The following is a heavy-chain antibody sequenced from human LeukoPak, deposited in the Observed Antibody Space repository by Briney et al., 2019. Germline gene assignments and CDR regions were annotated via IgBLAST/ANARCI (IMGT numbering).Heavy chain of an antibody. CDR3: ARLDYVWGSYRAGRNWYFDL. CDR1: GGSFSGYY. CDR2: INHSGST. D-gene: IGHD3-16*02. Sequence: PSETLSLTCAVYGGSFSGYYWSWIRQPPGKGLEWIGEINHSGSTNYNPSLKSRVTISVDTSKNQFSLKLSSVTAADTAVYYCARLDYVWGSYRAGRNWYFDLWGRGTLVTVSS. J-gene: IGHJ2*01. V-gene: IGHV4-34*01.